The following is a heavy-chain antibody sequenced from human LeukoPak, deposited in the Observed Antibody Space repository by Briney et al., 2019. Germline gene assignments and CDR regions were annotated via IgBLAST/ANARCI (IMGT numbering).Heavy chain of an antibody. Sequence: ASVKVSCKASGYTFTSYAMNWVRQAPGQGLEWMGWINAGNGNTKYSQKFQGRVTITRDTSASTAYMELSSLRSEDTAVYYCARGCGGDCPKAEYFQHWGQGTLVTVSS. CDR3: ARGCGGDCPKAEYFQH. V-gene: IGHV1-3*01. CDR2: INAGNGNT. D-gene: IGHD2-21*02. CDR1: GYTFTSYA. J-gene: IGHJ1*01.